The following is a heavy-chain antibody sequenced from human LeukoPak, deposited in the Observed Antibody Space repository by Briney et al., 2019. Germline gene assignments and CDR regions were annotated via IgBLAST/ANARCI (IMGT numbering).Heavy chain of an antibody. CDR1: GGTFSSYA. CDR2: IIPIFGTA. V-gene: IGHV1-69*13. CDR3: AEKGNWNKDYYGMDV. D-gene: IGHD1/OR15-1a*01. Sequence: SVKVSCKASGGTFSSYAISWVRQAPGQGLEWMGGIIPIFGTANYAQKFQGRVTITADESTSTAYMELSSLRSEDTAVYYCAEKGNWNKDYYGMDVWGQGTTVTVSS. J-gene: IGHJ6*02.